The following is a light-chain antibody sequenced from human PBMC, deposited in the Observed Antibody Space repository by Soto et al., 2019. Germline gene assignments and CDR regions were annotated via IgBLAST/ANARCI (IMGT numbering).Light chain of an antibody. J-gene: IGLJ1*01. CDR2: EVV. CDR3: SSYTSGSTRYV. CDR1: KNDIGVYDF. V-gene: IGLV2-8*01. Sequence: QSVLTQPPSASGSPGQSVTISCTGTKNDIGVYDFVSWYQHHPGKAPRLIIYEVVQRPSGVPDRFSGSKSGNTASLTVSGLQAADEADYFCSSYTSGSTRYVFGSGTKVTVL.